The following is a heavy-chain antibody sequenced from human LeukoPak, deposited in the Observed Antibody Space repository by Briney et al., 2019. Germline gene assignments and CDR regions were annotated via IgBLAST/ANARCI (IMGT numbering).Heavy chain of an antibody. J-gene: IGHJ4*02. D-gene: IGHD6-13*01. CDR2: IYYSGST. Sequence: SETLSLTCTVSGGSISSYYWSWIRQPPGKGLEWIGYIYYSGSTNYNPSLKSRVTISVDTSKNQFSLKLSSVTAADTAVYYCARVTAAAAVDYWGQGTLVTVSS. V-gene: IGHV4-59*12. CDR3: ARVTAAAAVDY. CDR1: GGSISSYY.